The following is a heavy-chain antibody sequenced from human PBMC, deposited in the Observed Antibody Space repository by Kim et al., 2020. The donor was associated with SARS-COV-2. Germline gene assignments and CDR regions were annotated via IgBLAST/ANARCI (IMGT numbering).Heavy chain of an antibody. J-gene: IGHJ6*01. V-gene: IGHV3-9*03. Sequence: GGSLRLSCAASGFTFDDYAMHWVRQAPGKGLEWVSGISWNSGSIGYADSVKGRFTISRDNAKNSLYLQMNSLRAEDMALYYCAKDPADSSGWYYGMDVWG. D-gene: IGHD6-19*01. CDR3: AKDPADSSGWYYGMDV. CDR2: ISWNSGSI. CDR1: GFTFDDYA.